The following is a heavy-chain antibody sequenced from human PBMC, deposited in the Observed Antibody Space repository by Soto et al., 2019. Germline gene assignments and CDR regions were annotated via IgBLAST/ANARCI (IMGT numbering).Heavy chain of an antibody. V-gene: IGHV4-31*03. CDR1: CGSISSGGYY. CDR2: IYYSGST. D-gene: IGHD1-7*01. J-gene: IGHJ3*02. CDR3: AREALELRPRVDAFDI. Sequence: TLSLTCTVSCGSISSGGYYWSLIRQHPGKGLEWIGYIYYSGSTYYNPSLKSRVTISVDTSKNQFSLKLSSVTAADTAVYYCAREALELRPRVDAFDIWGQGTMVTVSS.